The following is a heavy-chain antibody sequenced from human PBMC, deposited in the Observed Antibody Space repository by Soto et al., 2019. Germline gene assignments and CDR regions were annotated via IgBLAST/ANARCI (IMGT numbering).Heavy chain of an antibody. CDR3: ARHDITMFREVNPLGPNYGMDV. Sequence: PGESLKISCKGSGYSFTSYWIGWVRQMPVKGLEWMGIIYPGDSDTRYSPSFQGQVTISADKSISTAYLQWSSLKASDTAMYYCARHDITMFREVNPLGPNYGMDVWGQGTTVTVSS. CDR1: GYSFTSYW. V-gene: IGHV5-51*01. CDR2: IYPGDSDT. D-gene: IGHD3-10*01. J-gene: IGHJ6*02.